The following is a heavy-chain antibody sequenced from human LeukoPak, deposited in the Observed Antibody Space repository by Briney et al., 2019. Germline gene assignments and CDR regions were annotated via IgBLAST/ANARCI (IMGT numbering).Heavy chain of an antibody. J-gene: IGHJ3*02. V-gene: IGHV4-59*01. Sequence: PSETLSLTCTVSGGSISSYYWSWIRQPPGKGLEWIGYIYYSGSTNYNPSPKSRVTISVDTSKNQFSLKLSSVTAADTAVYYCARGSRVVVTANDAFDIWGQGTMVTVSS. D-gene: IGHD2-21*02. CDR2: IYYSGST. CDR1: GGSISSYY. CDR3: ARGSRVVVTANDAFDI.